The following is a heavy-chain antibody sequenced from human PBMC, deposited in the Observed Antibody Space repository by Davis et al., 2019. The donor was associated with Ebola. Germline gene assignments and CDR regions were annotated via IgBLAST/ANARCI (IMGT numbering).Heavy chain of an antibody. Sequence: AASVKVSCKASGYTFTGYYMHWVRQAPGQGLEWMGRINPNSGGTNYAQKFQGRVTITADESTSTAYMELSSLRSEDTAVYYCAREEITMIVVAQNWFDPWGQGTLVTVSS. CDR1: GYTFTGYY. CDR3: AREEITMIVVAQNWFDP. J-gene: IGHJ5*02. D-gene: IGHD3-22*01. CDR2: INPNSGGT. V-gene: IGHV1-2*06.